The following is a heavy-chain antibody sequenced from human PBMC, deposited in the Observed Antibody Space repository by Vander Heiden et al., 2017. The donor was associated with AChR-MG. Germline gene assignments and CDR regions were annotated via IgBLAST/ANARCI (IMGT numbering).Heavy chain of an antibody. J-gene: IGHJ6*02. CDR2: IIPIFGTA. V-gene: IGHV1-69*18. Sequence: QVQLVQSGAEVKKPGSSVKVSCKASGGPFSSYAISWVRQAPGQGLEWMGRIIPIFGTANYAQKFQGRVTITADESTSTAYMELSSLRSEDTAVYYCALLSSYGTGYYYYYGMDVWGQGTTVTVSS. CDR1: GGPFSSYA. CDR3: ALLSSYGTGYYYYYGMDV. D-gene: IGHD5-18*01.